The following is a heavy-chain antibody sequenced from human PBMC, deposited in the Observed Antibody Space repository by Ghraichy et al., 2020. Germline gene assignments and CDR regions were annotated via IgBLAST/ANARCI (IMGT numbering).Heavy chain of an antibody. J-gene: IGHJ4*02. CDR3: ARHWNIVVVVAAKAFDF. CDR2: TYYSGNT. D-gene: IGHD2-15*01. CDR1: GDSISSSSSYF. V-gene: IGHV4-39*01. Sequence: SETLSLTCTVSGDSISSSSSYFWVWIRQPPGKGLEWVGSTYYSGNTYYNPSLKSRVAISVDTSKNQFSLKLSSVTAADTAVYYCARHWNIVVVVAAKAFDFWGQGTLVAVSS.